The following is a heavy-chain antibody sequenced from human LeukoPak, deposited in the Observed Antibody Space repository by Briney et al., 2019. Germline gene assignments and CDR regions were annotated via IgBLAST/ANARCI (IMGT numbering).Heavy chain of an antibody. CDR1: RGTFTSYA. V-gene: IGHV1-69*13. J-gene: IGHJ5*02. CDR2: IIPIFGTA. CDR3: ARDRGYDILTGYYLGNWFDP. D-gene: IGHD3-9*01. Sequence: ASVKLSCKASRGTFTSYAISWVRQAPGQGLEWMGGIIPIFGTANYAQKFQGRVTITAHESTSTAYMELSSLRSEDTAVYYCARDRGYDILTGYYLGNWFDPWGQGTLVTVSS.